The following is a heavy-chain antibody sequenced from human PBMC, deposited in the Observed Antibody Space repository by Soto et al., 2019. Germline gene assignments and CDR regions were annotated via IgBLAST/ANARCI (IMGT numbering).Heavy chain of an antibody. D-gene: IGHD2-15*01. V-gene: IGHV1-2*04. Sequence: QVHLVQSGAEVKKPGASVRVSCKASGYSFTGNSMHWVRQAPGQGLEWMGWINPNNGGTNYAQRFRGWVTMTRDTSVSTAYMDLNRLKSDDTAVYYGVIQRSGVVYLGQGTLVTVSS. CDR1: GYSFTGNS. CDR3: VIQRSGVVY. J-gene: IGHJ4*02. CDR2: INPNNGGT.